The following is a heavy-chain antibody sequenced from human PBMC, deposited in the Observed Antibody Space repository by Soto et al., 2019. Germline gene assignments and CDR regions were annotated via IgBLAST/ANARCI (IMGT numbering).Heavy chain of an antibody. Sequence: GGSLRLSCAASGFTFSSYGMHWVRQAPGKGLEWVAVISYDGSNKYYADSVKGRFTISRDNSKNTLYLQMNSLRAEDTAVYYCAKDVLRFLEWLSFYGMDAWGQGT. CDR1: GFTFSSYG. V-gene: IGHV3-30*18. D-gene: IGHD3-3*01. CDR3: AKDVLRFLEWLSFYGMDA. CDR2: ISYDGSNK. J-gene: IGHJ6*02.